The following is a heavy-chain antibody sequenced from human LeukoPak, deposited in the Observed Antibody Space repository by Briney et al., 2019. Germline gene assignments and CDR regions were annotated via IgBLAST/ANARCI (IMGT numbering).Heavy chain of an antibody. V-gene: IGHV1-18*01. D-gene: IGHD6-13*01. Sequence: ASVKVSCKASGYTFTSHGISWVRQAPGQGLEWMGWISAYKGNTNYAQKFQDRVIMTTDTSTSTAYMELRSLRSDDTAVYYCARDFGRVSSSWYGVRAARYLQHWGQGTLLIVSP. J-gene: IGHJ1*01. CDR2: ISAYKGNT. CDR3: ARDFGRVSSSWYGVRAARYLQH. CDR1: GYTFTSHG.